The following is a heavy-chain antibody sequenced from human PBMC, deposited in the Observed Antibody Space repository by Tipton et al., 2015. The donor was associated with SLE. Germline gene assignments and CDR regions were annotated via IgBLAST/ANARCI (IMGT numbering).Heavy chain of an antibody. D-gene: IGHD5-24*01. J-gene: IGHJ4*02. CDR2: IRYDGNNE. CDR1: GFSFSHYG. V-gene: IGHV3-30*02. CDR3: AKGNQQFHPIDS. Sequence: GSLRLSCVASGFSFSHYGMHWVRQSPGKGLEWVAFIRYDGNNEDYAESVKGRFTISRDNSKKALYLQMKSLRADDTAVYYCAKGNQQFHPIDSWGQGTLVTVSS.